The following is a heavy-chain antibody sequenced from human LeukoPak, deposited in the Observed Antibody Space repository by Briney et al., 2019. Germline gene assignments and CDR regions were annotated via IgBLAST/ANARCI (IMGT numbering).Heavy chain of an antibody. CDR2: ISSNGGST. CDR1: GFTFSSYA. D-gene: IGHD6-6*01. Sequence: PGGSLRLSCAASGFTFSSYAMHWVRQAPGKGLEYVSAISSNGGSTYYANSVKGRFTISRDNSKNTLYLQMGSLRAEDMAVYYCARDQQLGTFDYWGQGTLVTVSS. V-gene: IGHV3-64*01. J-gene: IGHJ4*02. CDR3: ARDQQLGTFDY.